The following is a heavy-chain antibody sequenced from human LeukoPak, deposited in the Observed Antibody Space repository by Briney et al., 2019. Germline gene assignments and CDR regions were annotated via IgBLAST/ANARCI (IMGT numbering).Heavy chain of an antibody. CDR3: AKSRLMITFGGVISPFDY. D-gene: IGHD3-16*02. J-gene: IGHJ4*02. CDR1: GFTFSSYA. V-gene: IGHV3-23*01. Sequence: GGSLRLSCEASGFTFSSYAMSWVRQAPGKGLEWVSAISGSGGSTYYADSVKGRFTISRDNSKNTLYLQMNSLRAEDTAVYYCAKSRLMITFGGVISPFDYWGQGTLVTVSS. CDR2: ISGSGGST.